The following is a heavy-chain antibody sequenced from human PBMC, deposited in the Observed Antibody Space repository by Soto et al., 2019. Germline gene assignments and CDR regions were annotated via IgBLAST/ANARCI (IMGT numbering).Heavy chain of an antibody. CDR3: ARDLDDILTGPNFDL. CDR1: GYSFTNYG. V-gene: IGHV1-3*01. J-gene: IGHJ5*02. Sequence: ASVKVSCKASGYSFTNYGIHWVRQAPGQSLEWMGWINAYNGNTKYSQKFQGRVTFTRDTSASTVYMEMSSLRSEDAAVYFCARDLDDILTGPNFDLWGQGTLITVSS. D-gene: IGHD3-9*01. CDR2: INAYNGNT.